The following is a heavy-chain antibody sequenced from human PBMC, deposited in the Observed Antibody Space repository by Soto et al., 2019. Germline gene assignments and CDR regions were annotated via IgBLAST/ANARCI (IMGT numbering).Heavy chain of an antibody. V-gene: IGHV3-23*01. CDR3: ASAAREDYYYGMDV. CDR1: GFTFSIYA. J-gene: IGHJ6*02. Sequence: EVQLLESGGGLVQPGGSLRLSCAASGFTFSIYAMSWVRQAPGKGLEWVSAISGSGGSTYYADSVKGRFTISRDNSKNTLYLQMNSLRAEDTAVYYCASAAREDYYYGMDVWGQGTTVTVSS. CDR2: ISGSGGST.